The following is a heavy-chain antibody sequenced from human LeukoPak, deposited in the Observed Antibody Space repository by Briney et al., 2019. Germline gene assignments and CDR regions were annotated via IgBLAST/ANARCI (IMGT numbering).Heavy chain of an antibody. CDR1: GGTFSSYA. V-gene: IGHV1-69*06. CDR3: ARALEMATITDAFDI. J-gene: IGHJ3*02. Sequence: SVKVSCKASGGTFSSYAISWVRQAPGQGLEWMGGIIPIFGTTNYAQKFQDRVTITADKSTSTAYMELSSLRSEDTAVYYCARALEMATITDAFDIWGQGTMVTVSS. D-gene: IGHD5-24*01. CDR2: IIPIFGTT.